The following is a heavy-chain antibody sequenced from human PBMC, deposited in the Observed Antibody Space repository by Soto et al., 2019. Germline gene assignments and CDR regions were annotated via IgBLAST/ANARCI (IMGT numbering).Heavy chain of an antibody. Sequence: QVQLVESGGGVVQPGRSLRLSCAASGFTFSSYGMHWVRQAPGKGLEWVAVISYDGSNKYYEDSVKGRFTISRDNSKNTLYLQMNSLRAEDTAVYYCAKGSSSWYALNWFDPWGQGTLVTVSS. D-gene: IGHD6-13*01. J-gene: IGHJ5*02. V-gene: IGHV3-30*18. CDR3: AKGSSSWYALNWFDP. CDR2: ISYDGSNK. CDR1: GFTFSSYG.